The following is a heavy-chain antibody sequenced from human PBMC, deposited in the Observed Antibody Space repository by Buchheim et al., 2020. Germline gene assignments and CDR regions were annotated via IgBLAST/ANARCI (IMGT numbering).Heavy chain of an antibody. CDR3: AREGPYYYDSSGYPSYYFDY. CDR1: GFTFSSYW. D-gene: IGHD3-22*01. CDR2: IKQDGSEK. J-gene: IGHJ4*02. Sequence: EVQLVESGGDLVQPGGSLRLSCAASGFTFSSYWMSWVRQAPGKGLEWVANIKQDGSEKYYVDSVKGRFTISRDNAKNSLYLQMNSLRAEDTAVYYCAREGPYYYDSSGYPSYYFDYWGQGTL. V-gene: IGHV3-7*01.